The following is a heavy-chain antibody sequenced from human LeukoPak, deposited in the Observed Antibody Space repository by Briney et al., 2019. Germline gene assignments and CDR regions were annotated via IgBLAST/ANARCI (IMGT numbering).Heavy chain of an antibody. CDR3: ARDRHSNHLYYYYYGMDV. D-gene: IGHD4-11*01. V-gene: IGHV3-33*01. CDR1: GFTFSSYG. CDR2: IWYDGSNK. Sequence: GGSLRLSCAASGFTFSSYGMHWVRQTPGKGLEWVAVIWYDGSNKYYADSVKGRFTISRDNSKNTLYLQMNSLRAEDTAVYYCARDRHSNHLYYYYYGMDVWGQGTTVTVSS. J-gene: IGHJ6*02.